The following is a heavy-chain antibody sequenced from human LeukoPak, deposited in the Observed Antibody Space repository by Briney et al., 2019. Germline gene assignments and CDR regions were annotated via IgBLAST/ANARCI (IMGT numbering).Heavy chain of an antibody. V-gene: IGHV4-39*01. CDR3: ARRTTGIDY. Sequence: PSETLSLTCTVSGGSISSSSYYWGWIRQPPGKGLEWIGSIYYSGSTYYNPSLKSRVTISVDTSKNQFSLKLSSVTAADTAVYYCARRTTGIDYWGQGTLVTVSS. J-gene: IGHJ4*02. CDR1: GGSISSSSYY. CDR2: IYYSGST. D-gene: IGHD1-14*01.